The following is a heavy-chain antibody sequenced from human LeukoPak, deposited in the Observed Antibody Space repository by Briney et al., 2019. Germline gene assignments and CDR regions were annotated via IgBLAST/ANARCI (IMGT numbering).Heavy chain of an antibody. V-gene: IGHV1-46*01. Sequence: ASVKVSCKASGYTFTSYYMHWVRQAPGQGLEWMGIINPSGGSTSYAQKFQGRVTMTRDTSTSTVYMEPSSLRSEDTAVYYCARVRGIQLWKNYFDYWGQGTLVTVSS. D-gene: IGHD5-18*01. CDR1: GYTFTSYY. CDR2: INPSGGST. CDR3: ARVRGIQLWKNYFDY. J-gene: IGHJ4*02.